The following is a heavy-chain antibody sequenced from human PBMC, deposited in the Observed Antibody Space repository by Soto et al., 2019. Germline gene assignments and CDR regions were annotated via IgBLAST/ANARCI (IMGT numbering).Heavy chain of an antibody. CDR3: ASTRRMVRGSTSFLVKRYGMDV. Sequence: PSETLSLTCTVSGGSISSSSYYWGWIRQPPGKGLEWIGSIYYSGSTYYNPSLKSRVTISVDTSKNQFSLKLSSVTAADTAVYYCASTRRMVRGSTSFLVKRYGMDVWGQGTTVTVS. CDR2: IYYSGST. J-gene: IGHJ6*02. V-gene: IGHV4-39*01. D-gene: IGHD3-10*01. CDR1: GGSISSSSYY.